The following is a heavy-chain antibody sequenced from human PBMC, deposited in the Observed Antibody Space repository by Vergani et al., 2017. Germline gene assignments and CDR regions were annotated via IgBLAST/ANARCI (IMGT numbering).Heavy chain of an antibody. D-gene: IGHD4-23*01. CDR3: ARDLGRSRVNSHYGMGV. J-gene: IGHJ6*02. CDR1: GGTFSSYT. CDR2: IVPILDRK. V-gene: IGHV1-69*08. Sequence: QVQLVQSGAEMKKPGSSVKVSCTSSGGTFSSYTFIWVRLAPGQGLDWMGSIVPILDRKEYAQKFQGRVAITADTSTSTVYMELSSLRSEDTAVYYCARDLGRSRVNSHYGMGVWGQGTTVTVSS.